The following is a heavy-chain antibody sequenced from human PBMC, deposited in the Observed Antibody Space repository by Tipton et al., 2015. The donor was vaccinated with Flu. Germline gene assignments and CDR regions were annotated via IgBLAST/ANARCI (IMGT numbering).Heavy chain of an antibody. Sequence: SLRLSCAASGFTFSAYAMHWVRQAPGKGLEWVSAISGSGGSTYYADSVKGRFTISRDNSKNTLYLQMNSLRAEDTAVYYCAKDTRQGIRPYYFDYWGQGTLVTVSS. V-gene: IGHV3-23*01. CDR3: AKDTRQGIRPYYFDY. CDR1: GFTFSAYA. D-gene: IGHD5-18*01. CDR2: ISGSGGST. J-gene: IGHJ4*02.